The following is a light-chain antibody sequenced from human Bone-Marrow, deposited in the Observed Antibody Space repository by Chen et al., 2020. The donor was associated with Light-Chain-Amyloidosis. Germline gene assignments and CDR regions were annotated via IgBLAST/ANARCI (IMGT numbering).Light chain of an antibody. J-gene: IGLJ1*01. V-gene: IGLV2-14*01. CDR3: SSYTITNTLV. CDR2: EVT. Sequence: QSALPQPASVSGSPLPSIPISRTGTSSDVGGDNHVSWYQQHPDKAPKLMIDEVTNRPSWVPDRFSGSKSDNTASLTISGLQTEDEADYFCSSYTITNTLVFGSGTRVTVL. CDR1: SSDVGGDNH.